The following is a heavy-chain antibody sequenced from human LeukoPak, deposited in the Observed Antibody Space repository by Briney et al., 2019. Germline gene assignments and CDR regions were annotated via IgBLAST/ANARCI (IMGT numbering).Heavy chain of an antibody. CDR1: VGSISNYY. J-gene: IGHJ4*02. Sequence: SETLSLTCTISVGSISNYYWSWIRQPAGKGLEWIGRIHSSGSTDYNPSLKSRVTMSVDTPKNQFSLRLTFVTAADTAVYYCVRDVVDWGSLQYYFEYWGQGTLVTVSS. V-gene: IGHV4-4*07. CDR3: VRDVVDWGSLQYYFEY. CDR2: IHSSGST. D-gene: IGHD7-27*01.